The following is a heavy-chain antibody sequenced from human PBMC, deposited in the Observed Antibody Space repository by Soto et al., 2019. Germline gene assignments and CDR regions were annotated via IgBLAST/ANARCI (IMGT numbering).Heavy chain of an antibody. V-gene: IGHV4-59*08. CDR3: ARNGLRPAAAGDYYYYYMDV. D-gene: IGHD6-13*01. CDR1: GGSLSSYY. Sequence: SETLSLTCTVSGGSLSSYYWSWIRQPPGKGLEWIGYIYYSGSTNYNPSLKSRVTISVDTSKNQFSLKLSSVTAADTAVYYCARNGLRPAAAGDYYYYYMDVWGKGTTVTVSS. CDR2: IYYSGST. J-gene: IGHJ6*03.